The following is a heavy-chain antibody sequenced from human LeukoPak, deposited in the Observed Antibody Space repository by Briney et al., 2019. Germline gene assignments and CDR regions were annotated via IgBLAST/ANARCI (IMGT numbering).Heavy chain of an antibody. V-gene: IGHV3-21*01. CDR3: ARDVNAAFDI. D-gene: IGHD3-3*02. CDR2: ISSSSSYI. CDR1: GFTFSTYS. J-gene: IGHJ3*02. Sequence: GGSLRLYCAASGFTFSTYSMNWVRQAPGKGLEWVSSISSSSSYIYYADSVKGRFTISRDDAKNSLYLQMNSLRAEDTAVYYCARDVNAAFDIWGQGTMVTVSS.